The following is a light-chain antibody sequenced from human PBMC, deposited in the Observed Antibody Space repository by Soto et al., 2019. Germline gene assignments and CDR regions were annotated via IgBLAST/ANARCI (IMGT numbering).Light chain of an antibody. CDR2: DVS. CDR1: SSDVGRYNY. Sequence: QSVLTQPASVSGSPGQSITISCTGTSSDVGRYNYISWYQQHPGRAPQLMIYDVSNRPSGIANRFSGSKSGNTASLTISGRQAEDEASYYCSSYTSTSTPVVFGGGTKLTVL. J-gene: IGLJ2*01. V-gene: IGLV2-14*01. CDR3: SSYTSTSTPVV.